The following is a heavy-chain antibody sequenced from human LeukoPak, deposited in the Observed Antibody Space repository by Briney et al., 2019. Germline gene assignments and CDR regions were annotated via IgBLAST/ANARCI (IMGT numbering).Heavy chain of an antibody. CDR1: GYTFTSYG. CDR2: ISAYNGNT. V-gene: IGHV1-18*01. Sequence: ASVKVSCKASGYTFTSYGISWVRQAPGQGLEWMGWISAYNGNTNYAQKLQGRVTMTTDTSTSTAYMELSSLRSEDTAVYYCARVRDGYNDAYDMWGQGTMVTVPS. CDR3: ARVRDGYNDAYDM. D-gene: IGHD5-24*01. J-gene: IGHJ3*02.